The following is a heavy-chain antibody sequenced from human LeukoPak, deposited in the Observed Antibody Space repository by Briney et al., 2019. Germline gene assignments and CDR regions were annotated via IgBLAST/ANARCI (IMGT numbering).Heavy chain of an antibody. CDR1: GGSFSDYY. V-gene: IGHV4-34*01. J-gene: IGHJ3*02. CDR3: ASGYCGGACQLGGVDM. CDR2: INHRGST. Sequence: SETLSLTCAVYGGSFSDYYWSWIRQPPGKGREWMGEINHRGSTNYNPSLKSRVTISVDTSKNQFSLKLSSVTAADTAVYYCASGYCGGACQLGGVDMWGQGTMVTVSS. D-gene: IGHD2-21*02.